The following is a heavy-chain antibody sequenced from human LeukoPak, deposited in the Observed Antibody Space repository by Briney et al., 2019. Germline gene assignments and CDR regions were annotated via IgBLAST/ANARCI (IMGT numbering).Heavy chain of an antibody. D-gene: IGHD3-9*01. J-gene: IGHJ4*02. CDR3: AKDPHHYDILTPVGD. Sequence: GGSLRLSCAASGFTFSNYWMNWVRQAPGKGLEWVANIKQDGSEKYYVDSVKGRFSISRDNAKNSLYLQMSSLRAEDTAVYYCAKDPHHYDILTPVGDWGQGTLVTVSS. V-gene: IGHV3-7*01. CDR1: GFTFSNYW. CDR2: IKQDGSEK.